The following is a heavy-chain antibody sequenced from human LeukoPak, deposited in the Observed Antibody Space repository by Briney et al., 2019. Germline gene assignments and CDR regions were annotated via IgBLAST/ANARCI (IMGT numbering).Heavy chain of an antibody. V-gene: IGHV4-4*07. CDR2: IYTSGST. J-gene: IGHJ4*02. Sequence: SETLSLTCTVSGGSISTYYWSWTRQPAGEGLEWIGRIYTSGSTNYNPSLKSRVTMSVDTSKNQFSLKLSSVTAADTAIYHCARGFHSNGWHYFDSWGQGTLVTVSS. CDR1: GGSISTYY. D-gene: IGHD6-19*01. CDR3: ARGFHSNGWHYFDS.